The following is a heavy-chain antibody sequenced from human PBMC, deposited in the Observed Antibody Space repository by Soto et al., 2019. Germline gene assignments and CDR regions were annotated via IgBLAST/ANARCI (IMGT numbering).Heavy chain of an antibody. CDR2: ITNNGGST. J-gene: IGHJ4*02. CDR3: VKDNGPYHLNFEL. V-gene: IGHV3-64D*06. D-gene: IGHD2-2*01. CDR1: GFTFSNYA. Sequence: PGGSLRLSCSASGFTFSNYAIHWVRQAPGKGLEYVAAITNNGGSTYYADSMKGRFTISRDNSKSTVFLQMSSLRPEDTAIYYCVKDNGPYHLNFELWGRGTLVTVSS.